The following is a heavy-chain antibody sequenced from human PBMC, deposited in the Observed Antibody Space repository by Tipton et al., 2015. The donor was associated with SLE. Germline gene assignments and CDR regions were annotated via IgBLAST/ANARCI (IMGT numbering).Heavy chain of an antibody. V-gene: IGHV4-34*01. CDR2: INHSGST. Sequence: TLSLTCAVYGGSFSGYYWSWIRQPPGKGLEWIGEINHSGSTNYNPSLKSRVTISVDTSKNQFSLKLSSVTAADTAVYYCARGFTMVRGLFDYWGQGTLVTVSP. J-gene: IGHJ4*02. CDR3: ARGFTMVRGLFDY. D-gene: IGHD3-10*01. CDR1: GGSFSGYY.